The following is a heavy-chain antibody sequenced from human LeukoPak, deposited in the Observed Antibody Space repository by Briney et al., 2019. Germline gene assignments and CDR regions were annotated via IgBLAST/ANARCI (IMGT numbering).Heavy chain of an antibody. D-gene: IGHD2-8*01. V-gene: IGHV3-11*01. CDR1: GFTFNDYS. CDR3: VRGKDIYGV. J-gene: IGHJ4*02. CDR2: ISSSDSGI. Sequence: GGSLRLSCVASGFTFNDYSMSWIRQTPEKGLEWVCYISSSDSGISYADSVKGRFTISRDNAKNSLFLQMSSLRAEDTAVYYCVRGKDIYGVWGQGTLVTVSS.